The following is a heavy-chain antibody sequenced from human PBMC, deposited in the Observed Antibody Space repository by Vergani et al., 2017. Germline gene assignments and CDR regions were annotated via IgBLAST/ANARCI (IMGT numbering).Heavy chain of an antibody. J-gene: IGHJ3*02. CDR3: ARPRGSLGSAFDI. V-gene: IGHV5-51*03. Sequence: EVQLVQSGAEVKTPGASLKISCKGSGYSFTSYWIGWVRQMPGKGLEWMGIIYPGDSDTRYSPSCQGQVTISADKSISTAYLQWSSLKASDTAMYYCARPRGSLGSAFDIWGQGTMVTVSS. CDR1: GYSFTSYW. D-gene: IGHD1-26*01. CDR2: IYPGDSDT.